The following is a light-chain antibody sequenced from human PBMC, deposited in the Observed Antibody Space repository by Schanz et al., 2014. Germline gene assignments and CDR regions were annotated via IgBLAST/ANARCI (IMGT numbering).Light chain of an antibody. CDR1: QSVSRSY. CDR3: LQHRSIPVT. CDR2: GAS. Sequence: EVVLTQSPGTLSLSPGERATLSCRASQSVSRSYLAWYQQKPGQAPRLLIYGASSRATGIPDRFSGSGSGTDFTLTISRLEPEDFATYYCLQHRSIPVTFGGGTKVEIK. V-gene: IGKV3-20*01. J-gene: IGKJ4*01.